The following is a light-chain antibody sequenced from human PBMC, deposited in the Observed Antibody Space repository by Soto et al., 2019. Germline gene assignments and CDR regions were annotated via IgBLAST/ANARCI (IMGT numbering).Light chain of an antibody. J-gene: IGKJ1*01. CDR3: QQYGNSPQT. Sequence: ESVMTQSPATLSVSPRQRSTLSCRASQSVSSNLAWYQQRPGQAPRLLIYGASSRATGIPDRFSGSGSGTDFTLTISRLEPEDFAVYYCQQYGNSPQTFGQGTKVDIK. CDR1: QSVSSN. CDR2: GAS. V-gene: IGKV3-20*01.